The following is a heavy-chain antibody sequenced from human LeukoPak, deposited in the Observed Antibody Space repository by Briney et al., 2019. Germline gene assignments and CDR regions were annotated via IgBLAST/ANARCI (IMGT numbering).Heavy chain of an antibody. D-gene: IGHD2-2*01. Sequence: GGSLRLSCAASGFTFSSYAMSWIRQAPGKGLEWVSSISGTGGTTYFADSVKGRFTISRDNSKNTLYLQMNSLRAEDTAVYYCARYCTSTGCYVYYGMDVWGQGTTVTVSS. J-gene: IGHJ6*02. V-gene: IGHV3-23*01. CDR3: ARYCTSTGCYVYYGMDV. CDR1: GFTFSSYA. CDR2: ISGTGGTT.